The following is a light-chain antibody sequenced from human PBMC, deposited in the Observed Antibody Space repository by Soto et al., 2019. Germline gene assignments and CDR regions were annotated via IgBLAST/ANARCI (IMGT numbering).Light chain of an antibody. CDR1: KLGNKY. Sequence: SYELTQPPSVSVSPGQTASITCSGDKLGNKYASWYHQKPGQSPVLVIYQDTKRPSGIPERFSGSNSGNTATLTISGTQAMDEADYYCQAWDSSTAIFGGGTKLTVL. J-gene: IGLJ2*01. V-gene: IGLV3-1*01. CDR2: QDT. CDR3: QAWDSSTAI.